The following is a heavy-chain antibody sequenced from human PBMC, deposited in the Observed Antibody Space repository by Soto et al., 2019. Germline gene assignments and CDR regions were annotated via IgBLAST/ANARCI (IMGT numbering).Heavy chain of an antibody. J-gene: IGHJ5*02. V-gene: IGHV1-18*04. CDR3: ARSGLSLVSGLGRLFDP. Sequence: GASVKVSCKASGYTFTSYYMHWVRQAPGQGLEWMGRISANDGSTNYAQKLQGRVTMTTDTSTSTAYMELRSLRSDDTAVYYCARSGLSLVSGLGRLFDPWGQGTLVTVSS. CDR2: ISANDGST. CDR1: GYTFTSYY. D-gene: IGHD3-16*01.